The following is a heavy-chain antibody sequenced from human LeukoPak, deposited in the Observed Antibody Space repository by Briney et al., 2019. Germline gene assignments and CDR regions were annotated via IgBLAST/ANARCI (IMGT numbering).Heavy chain of an antibody. CDR3: ARALDTSSWLDY. Sequence: GGSLRLSCAASGFTFSSYGMHWVRQAPGKGLEWVSLIYSGGSTYYADSVKGRFTISRDNSKNTLYLQMNSLRAEDTAVYYCARALDTSSWLDYWGQGTLVTVSS. J-gene: IGHJ4*02. D-gene: IGHD6-13*01. CDR2: IYSGGST. V-gene: IGHV3-NL1*01. CDR1: GFTFSSYG.